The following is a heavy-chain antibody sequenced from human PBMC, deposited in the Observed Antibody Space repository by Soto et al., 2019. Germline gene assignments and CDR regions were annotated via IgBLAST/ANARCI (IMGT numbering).Heavy chain of an antibody. CDR2: IYYSGST. J-gene: IGHJ4*02. Sequence: SETLSLTCTVSGGSISSGGYYWSWTRQHPGKGLEWIGYIYYSGSTYYNPSLKSRVTISVDTSKNQFSLKLSSVTAADTAVYYCARTKGYSYGYALDYWGQGTLVTVSS. D-gene: IGHD5-12*01. CDR1: GGSISSGGYY. CDR3: ARTKGYSYGYALDY. V-gene: IGHV4-31*03.